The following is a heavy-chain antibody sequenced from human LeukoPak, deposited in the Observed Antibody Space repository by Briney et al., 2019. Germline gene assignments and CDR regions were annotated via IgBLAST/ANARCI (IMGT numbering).Heavy chain of an antibody. V-gene: IGHV4-59*01. CDR1: GGSISTYY. D-gene: IGHD6-6*01. CDR2: IYYSGNT. CDR3: ARARYSTSSRPFDY. J-gene: IGHJ4*02. Sequence: PSETLSLTCTVSGGSISTYYWSWIRQLPGKGLEWIGYIYYSGNTDYNPSLKSRVTISLDTSKNQFSLKLSSVTAADTAVYYCARARYSTSSRPFDYWGQGTLVTVSS.